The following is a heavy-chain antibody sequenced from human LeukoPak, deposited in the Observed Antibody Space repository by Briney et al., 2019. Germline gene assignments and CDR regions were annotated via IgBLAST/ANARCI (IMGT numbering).Heavy chain of an antibody. CDR1: GYTFTSYA. Sequence: ASVKVSCKASGYTFTSYAMHWVRQAPGQRLEWMGWINAGNHNTKYSQKFQGRVTITRDTSASTAYMELSSLRSEDTAVYYCASTGNSSSGYGVFDYWAQGTLVTVPP. J-gene: IGHJ4*02. V-gene: IGHV1-3*01. D-gene: IGHD6-13*01. CDR2: INAGNHNT. CDR3: ASTGNSSSGYGVFDY.